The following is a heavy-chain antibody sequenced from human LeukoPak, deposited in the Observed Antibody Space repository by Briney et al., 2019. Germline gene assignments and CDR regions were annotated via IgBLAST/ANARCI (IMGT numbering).Heavy chain of an antibody. D-gene: IGHD1-7*01. Sequence: GSLRLSCAASGFTFSNYWMHWVRQAPGKGLVWVSRINSDGSSTSYADSVKGRFTISRDNAKNTLYLQMNSLRVEDTAVYYCAKEGKTRNWNYFQAKPVYWGQGTLVTVSS. CDR1: GFTFSNYW. J-gene: IGHJ4*02. CDR3: AKEGKTRNWNYFQAKPVY. V-gene: IGHV3-74*01. CDR2: INSDGSST.